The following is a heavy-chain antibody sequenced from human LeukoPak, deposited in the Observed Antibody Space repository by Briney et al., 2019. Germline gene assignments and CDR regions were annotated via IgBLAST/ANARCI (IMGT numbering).Heavy chain of an antibody. V-gene: IGHV1-18*01. CDR3: ARGRGYYGSGSYIAYY. CDR2: ISAYNGNT. Sequence: ASVKVSCKASGYTFTSYGISWVRRAPGQGLAWMGWISAYNGNTNYAQKLQGRVTMTTDTSTSTAYMELRSLRSDDTAVYYCARGRGYYGSGSYIAYYWGQGTLVTVSS. CDR1: GYTFTSYG. D-gene: IGHD3-10*01. J-gene: IGHJ4*02.